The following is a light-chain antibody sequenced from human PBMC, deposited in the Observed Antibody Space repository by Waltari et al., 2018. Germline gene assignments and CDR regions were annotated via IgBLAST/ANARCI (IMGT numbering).Light chain of an antibody. V-gene: IGKV1-9*01. J-gene: IGKJ4*01. CDR1: QAINNY. CDR3: QHLNT. CDR2: AVS. Sequence: DIQLTQSPSFMSASVGDSVTITFRASQAINNYLAWYQQKPGKAPALLIYAVSTLRGGVPSRFSGSGSGTEFSLTIRSLQPEDFATYFCQHLNTFGGGTKVEIK.